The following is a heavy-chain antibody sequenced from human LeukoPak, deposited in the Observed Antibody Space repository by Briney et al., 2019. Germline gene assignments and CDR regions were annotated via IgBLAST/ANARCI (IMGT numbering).Heavy chain of an antibody. D-gene: IGHD3-10*01. CDR1: GFTFSSYG. V-gene: IGHV3-30*02. J-gene: IGHJ4*02. CDR2: IRYDGSNK. Sequence: GSLRLSCAASGFTFSSYGMHWVRQAPGKGLGWVAFIRYDGSNKYYADSVKGRFTISRDNSKNTLYLQMNSLRAEDTAVYYCAKGPMVRGVGEAFDYWGQGTLVTVSS. CDR3: AKGPMVRGVGEAFDY.